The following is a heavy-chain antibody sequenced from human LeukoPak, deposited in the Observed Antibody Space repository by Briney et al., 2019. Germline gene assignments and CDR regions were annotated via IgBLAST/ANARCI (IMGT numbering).Heavy chain of an antibody. CDR3: ARAHIVLMVYAIWSWFDP. D-gene: IGHD2-8*01. CDR1: GGSFSGYY. Sequence: SETLSLTCAVYGGSFSGYYWGWIRQPPGKGLEWIGSIYHSGSTYYNPSLKSRVTISVDTSKNQFSLKLSSVTAADTAVYYCARAHIVLMVYAIWSWFDPWGQGTLVTVSS. V-gene: IGHV4-38-2*01. J-gene: IGHJ5*02. CDR2: IYHSGST.